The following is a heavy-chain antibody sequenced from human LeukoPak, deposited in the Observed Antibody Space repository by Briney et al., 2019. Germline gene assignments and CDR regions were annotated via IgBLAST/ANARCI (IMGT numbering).Heavy chain of an antibody. CDR1: GYTFTGYY. Sequence: ASVKVSCKASGYTFTGYYMHWVRQAPGQGLEWMGWINPNSGGTNYAQKFQGRVTMTRDTSISTAYMELSRLRSDDTAVYYCARPQQWLLDSDAFDIWGQGTMVTVSS. CDR3: ARPQQWLLDSDAFDI. CDR2: INPNSGGT. V-gene: IGHV1-2*02. D-gene: IGHD6-19*01. J-gene: IGHJ3*02.